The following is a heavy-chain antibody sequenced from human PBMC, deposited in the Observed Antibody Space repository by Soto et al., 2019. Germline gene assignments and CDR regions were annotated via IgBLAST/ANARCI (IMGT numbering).Heavy chain of an antibody. Sequence: ASVKGSCKASGYTFTSYGISWVRQAPGQGLEWMGWISAYNGNTNYAQKLQGRVTMTTDTSTSTAYMELRSLRSDDTAVYYCARDDCSSTSCSGGHYFDYWGQGTLVTVSS. J-gene: IGHJ4*02. D-gene: IGHD2-2*01. CDR1: GYTFTSYG. CDR2: ISAYNGNT. CDR3: ARDDCSSTSCSGGHYFDY. V-gene: IGHV1-18*01.